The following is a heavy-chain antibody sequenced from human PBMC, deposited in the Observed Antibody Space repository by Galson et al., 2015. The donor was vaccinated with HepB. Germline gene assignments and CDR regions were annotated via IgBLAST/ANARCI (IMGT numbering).Heavy chain of an antibody. V-gene: IGHV4-4*02. J-gene: IGHJ6*02. D-gene: IGHD1-26*01. CDR2: IYHSGST. Sequence: LTCAVSGGSISSSNWWSWVRQPPGKGLEWIGEIYHSGSTNYNPSLKSRVTISVDKSKNQFSLKLSSVTAADTAVYYCARARWELHEHTYYYYGMDVWGQGTTVTVSS. CDR1: GGSISSSNW. CDR3: ARARWELHEHTYYYYGMDV.